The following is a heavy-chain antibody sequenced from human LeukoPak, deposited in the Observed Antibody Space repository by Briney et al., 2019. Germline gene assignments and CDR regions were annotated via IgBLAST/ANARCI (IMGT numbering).Heavy chain of an antibody. CDR2: MNPNSGNT. J-gene: IGHJ6*02. Sequence: GASVKVSCKASGYTFTSYDINWVRQATGQGLEWMGWMNPNSGNTGYAQKFQGRVTMTRNTSISTAYMELSSLRSEDTAVYYCAKEDIVVVPAALHYYYYGMDVWGQGTTVTVSS. D-gene: IGHD2-2*01. CDR3: AKEDIVVVPAALHYYYYGMDV. CDR1: GYTFTSYD. V-gene: IGHV1-8*01.